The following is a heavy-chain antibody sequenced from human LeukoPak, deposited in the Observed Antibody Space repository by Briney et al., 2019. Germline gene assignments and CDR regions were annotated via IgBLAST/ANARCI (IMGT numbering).Heavy chain of an antibody. CDR2: IYYSGST. Sequence: PSQTLSLTCTVSGGSISSGDYYWSWIRQPPGKGLEWIGYIYYSGSTYYNPSLKSRVTISVDTSKNQFSLKLSSVTAADTAVYYCARNLQYGVDAWWFDPWGQGTPVTVSS. J-gene: IGHJ5*02. CDR1: GGSISSGDYY. CDR3: ARNLQYGVDAWWFDP. D-gene: IGHD4-11*01. V-gene: IGHV4-30-4*08.